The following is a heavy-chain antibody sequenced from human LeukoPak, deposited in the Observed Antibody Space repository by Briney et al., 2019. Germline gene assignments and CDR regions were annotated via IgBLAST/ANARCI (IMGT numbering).Heavy chain of an antibody. CDR1: GFTFSSYA. J-gene: IGHJ6*03. CDR3: AKGPPMVRGSDYMDV. V-gene: IGHV3-23*01. D-gene: IGHD3-10*01. CDR2: ISGSGGST. Sequence: GGSLRLSCAASGFTFSSYAMSWVRQAPGKGLEWVSAISGSGGSTYYADSVKGRFTISRDNSKNTLYLQMNSLRAEGTAVYYCAKGPPMVRGSDYMDVWGKGTTVTVSS.